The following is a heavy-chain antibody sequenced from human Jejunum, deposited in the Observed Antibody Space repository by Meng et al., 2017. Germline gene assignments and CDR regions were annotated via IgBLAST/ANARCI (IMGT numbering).Heavy chain of an antibody. CDR3: AGRSYNYDDYFDF. Sequence: QVQMEQSGAEVGKPGASVKVSCRASGYTINGFYMHWVRQAPGQGLEWMGRINTNTGGTNYAQNFKGSITLTRDTSTVYMEVNRLRSDDTAMYYCAGRSYNYDDYFDFWGRGTLVTVSS. V-gene: IGHV1-2*06. D-gene: IGHD5-24*01. CDR1: GYTINGFY. J-gene: IGHJ4*02. CDR2: INTNTGGT.